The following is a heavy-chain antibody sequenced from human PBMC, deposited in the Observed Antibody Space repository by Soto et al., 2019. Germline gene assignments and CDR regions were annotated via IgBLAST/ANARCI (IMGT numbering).Heavy chain of an antibody. D-gene: IGHD3-22*01. V-gene: IGHV3-30-3*01. CDR1: GLTFSYYT. Sequence: QVQLVDSGGGVVQSGRSLRLSCVASGLTFSYYTMHWVRQAPGKGLEWVAVISYDSTNKYYADSVKGRFTISRDNSNNPLYLQMASLRAEDTAVHYGATCSPYFYDSSGYHYWGQGTLVSVSS. CDR3: ATCSPYFYDSSGYHY. CDR2: ISYDSTNK. J-gene: IGHJ4*02.